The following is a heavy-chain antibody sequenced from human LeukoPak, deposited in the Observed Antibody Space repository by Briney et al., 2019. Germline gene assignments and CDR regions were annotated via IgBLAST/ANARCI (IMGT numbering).Heavy chain of an antibody. V-gene: IGHV4-59*12. CDR1: GGSISSYY. D-gene: IGHD3-9*01. CDR3: AKDSPYDTGAFDI. J-gene: IGHJ3*02. Sequence: PSETLSLTCTVSGGSISSYYWSWIRQPPGKGLEWIGYIYYSGSTNYNPSLKSRVTISVDTSKNQFSLKLSSVTAADTAVYYCAKDSPYDTGAFDIWGQGTMVTVSS. CDR2: IYYSGST.